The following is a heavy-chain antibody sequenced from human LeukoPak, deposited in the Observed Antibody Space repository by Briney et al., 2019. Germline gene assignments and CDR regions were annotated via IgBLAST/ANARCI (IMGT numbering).Heavy chain of an antibody. CDR1: AFTVSSNY. Sequence: GGSLRLSCAVSAFTVSSNYVSWVRQAPGKGLEGVSVIYGGGSTNYVDSVKGRFTISRDNAKNTLYLQMNSLRAEDTAVYYCARDHSASYQRAFDIWGQGTMVTVSS. CDR3: ARDHSASYQRAFDI. J-gene: IGHJ3*02. V-gene: IGHV3-66*02. CDR2: IYGGGST. D-gene: IGHD1-26*01.